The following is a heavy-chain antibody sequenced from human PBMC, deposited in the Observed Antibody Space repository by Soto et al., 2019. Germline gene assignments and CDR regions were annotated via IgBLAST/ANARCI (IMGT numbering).Heavy chain of an antibody. D-gene: IGHD2-15*01. Sequence: LRLSCAASGFTFSDYYMTWIRQAPGKGLEWVSYISSSGTGIYYADSVKGRFTISRDNAKNSLYLQMSSLRAEDTAVYYCARAYSDAFDIWGQGTMVTVSS. CDR1: GFTFSDYY. V-gene: IGHV3-11*01. J-gene: IGHJ3*02. CDR3: ARAYSDAFDI. CDR2: ISSSGTGI.